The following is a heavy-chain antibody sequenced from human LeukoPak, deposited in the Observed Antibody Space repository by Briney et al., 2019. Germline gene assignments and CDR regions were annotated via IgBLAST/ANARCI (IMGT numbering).Heavy chain of an antibody. Sequence: PSETLSLTCTVSGGSISSYYWSWIRQPPGKGLEWIGYIYYSGSTNYNPSLKSRVTISVDTSKNQSSLKLSSVTAADTAVYYCARSRYYDFWSGYYTPPLDGMDVWGQGTTVTVSS. CDR1: GGSISSYY. V-gene: IGHV4-59*01. CDR3: ARSRYYDFWSGYYTPPLDGMDV. D-gene: IGHD3-3*01. J-gene: IGHJ6*02. CDR2: IYYSGST.